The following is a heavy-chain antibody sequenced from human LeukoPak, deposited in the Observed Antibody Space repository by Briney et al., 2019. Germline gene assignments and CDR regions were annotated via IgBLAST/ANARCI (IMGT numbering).Heavy chain of an antibody. Sequence: SETLSLTCTVSGGSISSYYWSWLRQPPGKGLEWIGYIYYSGSTNYNPSLKSRVTISVDTSKNQFSLKLSSVTAADTAVYYCVRDKRRAVAGTHGWYFDLWGRGTLVTVSS. CDR1: GGSISSYY. D-gene: IGHD6-19*01. V-gene: IGHV4-59*01. J-gene: IGHJ2*01. CDR3: VRDKRRAVAGTHGWYFDL. CDR2: IYYSGST.